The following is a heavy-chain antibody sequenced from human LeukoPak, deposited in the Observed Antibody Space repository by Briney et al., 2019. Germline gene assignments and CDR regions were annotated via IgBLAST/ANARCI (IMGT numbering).Heavy chain of an antibody. V-gene: IGHV1-2*02. D-gene: IGHD3-9*01. Sequence: ASVKVSCKASGGTFSSYAISWVRQAPGQGLEWMGWINPNSGGTNYAQKFQGRVTMTRDTSISTAYMELSRLRSDDTAVYYCARGVYDILTAYYYWGQGTLVTVSS. CDR3: ARGVYDILTAYYY. CDR2: INPNSGGT. CDR1: GGTFSSYA. J-gene: IGHJ4*02.